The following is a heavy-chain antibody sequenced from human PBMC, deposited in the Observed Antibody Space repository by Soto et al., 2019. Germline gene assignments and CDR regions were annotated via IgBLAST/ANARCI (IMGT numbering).Heavy chain of an antibody. V-gene: IGHV3-9*01. Sequence: EVQLVESGGGLVQPGRSLRLSCAASGFTFDDYAMHWVRQAPGKGLEWVSRISWNSGSIGYADSVKGRFTISRDNAKNSRYLQMNSLIAEDTALYYCAKAVGSYGNFDYWGQGTLVTVSS. CDR1: GFTFDDYA. J-gene: IGHJ4*02. CDR3: AKAVGSYGNFDY. CDR2: ISWNSGSI. D-gene: IGHD5-18*01.